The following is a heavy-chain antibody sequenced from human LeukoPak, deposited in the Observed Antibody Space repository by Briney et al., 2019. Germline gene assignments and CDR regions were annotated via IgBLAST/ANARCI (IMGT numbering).Heavy chain of an antibody. CDR3: ARQRVASRRPDASDI. D-gene: IGHD2-15*01. CDR1: GGSITSYY. CDR2: IYYSGST. J-gene: IGHJ3*02. V-gene: IGHV4-59*01. Sequence: PSETLSLTCTVSGGSITSYYWNWIRRPPGKGLEWIGHIYYSGSTNYNPSLKSRVTISVDTSKNQFSLKLSSVTAADTAVYYCARQRVASRRPDASDIWGQGTMVTVSS.